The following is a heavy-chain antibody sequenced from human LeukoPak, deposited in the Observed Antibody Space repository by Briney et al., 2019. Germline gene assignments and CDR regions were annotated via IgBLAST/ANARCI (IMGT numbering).Heavy chain of an antibody. CDR3: ARDGEEAGPAAIPTVNYYYMDV. V-gene: IGHV6-1*01. CDR1: GDSVSSNSAA. Sequence: SQTLSLTCAISGDSVSSNSAAWNWIRQSPSRGLEWLGRTYYRSKWYNDYAVSVKSRITINPDTSKNQFSLQLNSVTPEDTAVYYCARDGEEAGPAAIPTVNYYYMDVWGKGTTVIVSS. J-gene: IGHJ6*03. CDR2: TYYRSKWYN. D-gene: IGHD2-2*02.